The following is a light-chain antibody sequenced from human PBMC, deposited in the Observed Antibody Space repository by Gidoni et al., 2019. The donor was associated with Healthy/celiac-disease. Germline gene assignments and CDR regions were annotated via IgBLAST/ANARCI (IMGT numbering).Light chain of an antibody. CDR2: DAS. Sequence: ELVFTQSPATLSLSPGERATLSCRASQSVSSYLAWYQQKPGQAPRLLIYDASNRATGIPARFSGSGSGTDFTLTISSLEPEDFAVYYCQQRSNGPLTFGGGTKVEIK. J-gene: IGKJ4*01. CDR3: QQRSNGPLT. V-gene: IGKV3-11*01. CDR1: QSVSSY.